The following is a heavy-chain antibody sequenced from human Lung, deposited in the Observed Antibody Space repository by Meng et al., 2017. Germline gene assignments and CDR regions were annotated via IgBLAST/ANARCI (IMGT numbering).Heavy chain of an antibody. Sequence: ASVKVSCKASGYTFTSYYIHWVRQAPGQGLEWMGIINPNDGSTNYAQNLQGRVTMTRDTSTTTVYMDLSSLRSEDTAVYFCARVPGIAAAGNFFDYWGQGTLVTVSS. CDR3: ARVPGIAAAGNFFDY. CDR2: INPNDGST. CDR1: GYTFTSYY. V-gene: IGHV1-46*01. D-gene: IGHD6-13*01. J-gene: IGHJ4*02.